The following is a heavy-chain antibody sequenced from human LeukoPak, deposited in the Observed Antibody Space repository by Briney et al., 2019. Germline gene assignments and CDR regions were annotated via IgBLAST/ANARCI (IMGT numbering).Heavy chain of an antibody. CDR2: IKQDGSEK. J-gene: IGHJ4*02. CDR3: ARGFGITF. V-gene: IGHV3-7*03. Sequence: PGGSLRLSCAASGFSFSSHWMGWVRQAPGKGLEWVANIKQDGSEKHYVDSVKGRFTVSRDNAKNSLYLQMNSLRADDTAVYYCARGFGITFWGQGTLVTVSS. CDR1: GFSFSSHW. D-gene: IGHD3-16*01.